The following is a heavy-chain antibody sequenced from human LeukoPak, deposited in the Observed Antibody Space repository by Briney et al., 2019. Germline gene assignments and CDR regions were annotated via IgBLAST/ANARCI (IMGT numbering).Heavy chain of an antibody. CDR2: IYYSGNT. V-gene: IGHV4-34*01. CDR3: ARRRYYYDSSGLDPYGMDV. Sequence: PSETLSLTCAVYGGSFSGYYWSWIRQPPGKGLEWIGYIYYSGNTYSNPSLKSRVTISLDTSKNQFSLKLTSVTAADTAVYYCARRRYYYDSSGLDPYGMDVWGQGTTVTVSS. J-gene: IGHJ6*02. CDR1: GGSFSGYY. D-gene: IGHD3-22*01.